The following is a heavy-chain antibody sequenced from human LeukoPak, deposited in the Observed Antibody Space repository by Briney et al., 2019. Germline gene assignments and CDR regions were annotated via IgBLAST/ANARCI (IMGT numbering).Heavy chain of an antibody. D-gene: IGHD6-13*01. Sequence: GASVKVSCKASGYTFTGHAMSWVRQAPGQGLEWMGYINTKTGNPTYAQGFTGRFVFSLDTSVSTAYLQISSLKPGDTAVYYCAKGGWVTIAGMDCWGQGTLVTVSS. V-gene: IGHV7-4-1*02. CDR3: AKGGWVTIAGMDC. J-gene: IGHJ4*02. CDR1: GYTFTGHA. CDR2: INTKTGNP.